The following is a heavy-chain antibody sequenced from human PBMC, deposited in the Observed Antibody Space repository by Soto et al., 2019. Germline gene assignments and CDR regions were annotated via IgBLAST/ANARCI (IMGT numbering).Heavy chain of an antibody. CDR1: GFTFSSYG. CDR2: ISYDGSNK. Sequence: GGSLRLSCAASGFTFSSYGMHWVRQAPGKGLEWVAVISYDGSNKYYADSVKGRFTISRDNSKNTLYLQMNSLRAEDTAVYYCAKPRGYSGPHYFDYWGQGTPVTVSS. D-gene: IGHD5-12*01. CDR3: AKPRGYSGPHYFDY. J-gene: IGHJ4*02. V-gene: IGHV3-30*18.